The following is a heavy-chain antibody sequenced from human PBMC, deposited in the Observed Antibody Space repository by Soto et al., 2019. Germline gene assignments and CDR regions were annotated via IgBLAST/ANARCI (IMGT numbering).Heavy chain of an antibody. V-gene: IGHV4-34*01. D-gene: IGHD6-13*01. J-gene: IGHJ6*02. CDR3: ARDELVLNYYYYYGMDV. Sequence: LSLTCAVYGGSFSGYYCSWIRQPPWKGLEWIGEINHSGSTNYNPSLKSRVTISVDTSKNQFSLKLSSVTAADTAVYYCARDELVLNYYYYYGMDVWGQGTTVTVSS. CDR1: GGSFSGYY. CDR2: INHSGST.